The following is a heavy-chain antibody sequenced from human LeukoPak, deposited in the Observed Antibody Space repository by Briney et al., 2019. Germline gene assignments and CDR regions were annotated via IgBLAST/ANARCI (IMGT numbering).Heavy chain of an antibody. CDR2: ISGSGGST. D-gene: IGHD1-26*01. Sequence: QTGGSLRLSCAASGFTFSSYAMSWVRQAPGKGLEWVSAISGSGGSTYYADSVKGRFTISRDNSKNTLYLQMNSLRAEDTAVYYCAKQFNSGSYCGYWGQGTLVTVSS. J-gene: IGHJ4*02. V-gene: IGHV3-23*01. CDR1: GFTFSSYA. CDR3: AKQFNSGSYCGY.